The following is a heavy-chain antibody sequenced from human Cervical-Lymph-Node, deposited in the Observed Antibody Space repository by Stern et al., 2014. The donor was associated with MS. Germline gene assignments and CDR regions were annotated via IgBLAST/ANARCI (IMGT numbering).Heavy chain of an antibody. CDR3: ARVSGRGTRQNWFDS. Sequence: QLQESGPGLVKPSETVSLTCTVSDDSISSKFWNWIRQPPGKGLEWIGYIYSDGSTNYNPSLKSRVTLSVDTSKNQFSLRLTSVTAADTAVYYCARVSGRGTRQNWFDSWGQGTLVTVSS. CDR2: IYSDGST. D-gene: IGHD1-1*01. V-gene: IGHV4-59*01. CDR1: DDSISSKF. J-gene: IGHJ5*01.